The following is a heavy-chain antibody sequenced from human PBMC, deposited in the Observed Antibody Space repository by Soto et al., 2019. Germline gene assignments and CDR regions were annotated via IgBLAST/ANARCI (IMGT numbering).Heavy chain of an antibody. CDR2: ISWNSVDT. V-gene: IGHV3-9*01. CDR1: GFSFDDYA. Sequence: GGSLRLSCAASGFSFDDYAMHWVRQAPGKGLEWVSGISWNSVDTAYADSVKGRFTISSDNAKNSLYLQMNSLRAEDTALYYCVKDTGNILIGFHTSGFDYWGQGTLVTVSS. D-gene: IGHD3-9*01. CDR3: VKDTGNILIGFHTSGFDY. J-gene: IGHJ4*02.